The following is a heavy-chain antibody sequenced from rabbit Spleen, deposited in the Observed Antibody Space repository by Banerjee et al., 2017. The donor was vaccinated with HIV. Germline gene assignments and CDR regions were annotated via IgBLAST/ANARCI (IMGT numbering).Heavy chain of an antibody. V-gene: IGHV1S47*01. D-gene: IGHD4-1*01. CDR3: ARDLYSSGWGALSYGMDL. CDR2: IHPAFGIT. CDR1: GIDLSSYG. J-gene: IGHJ6*01. Sequence: ELVESGGGLVQPGESLKLSCKASGIDLSSYGISWVRQAPGKGPEWIAYIHPAFGITNYANSVKGRFTISSDNAQNTVFLQMTSLTASDTATYFCARDLYSSGWGALSYGMDLWGQGTLVTVS.